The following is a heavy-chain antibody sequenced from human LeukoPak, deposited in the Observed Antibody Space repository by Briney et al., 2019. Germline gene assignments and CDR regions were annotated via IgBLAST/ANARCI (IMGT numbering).Heavy chain of an antibody. CDR1: GFTFSDHY. J-gene: IGHJ5*02. D-gene: IGHD6-13*01. V-gene: IGHV3-11*04. CDR2: ISNDGTTI. CDR3: ARDRRPSSWLGVGP. Sequence: PGGSLRLSCVASGFTFSDHYMSWIRQAPGKWLEWLSYISNDGTTIYYADSVKGRFTISRDNAKNSLHLQMNSLRAGDTAVYYCARDRRPSSWLGVGPWGQGTLVTVSS.